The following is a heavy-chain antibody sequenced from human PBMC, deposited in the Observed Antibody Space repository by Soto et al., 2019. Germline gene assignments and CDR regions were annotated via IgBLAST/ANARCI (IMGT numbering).Heavy chain of an antibody. Sequence: EMQLVESGGGLVQPGGSLRLSCAASGFTLSSYWMHWVRQAPGKGLMWVSRISSDWSSTNYADSVKGRFTISRDNAKNTLYLQMDSLRADDTAVYFCARGGGYSAQDYWGQGTLVTVSS. CDR3: ARGGGYSAQDY. CDR2: ISSDWSST. V-gene: IGHV3-74*01. CDR1: GFTLSSYW. D-gene: IGHD2-15*01. J-gene: IGHJ4*02.